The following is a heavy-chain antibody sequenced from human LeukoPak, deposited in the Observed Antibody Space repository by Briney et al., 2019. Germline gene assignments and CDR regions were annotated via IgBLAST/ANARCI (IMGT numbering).Heavy chain of an antibody. CDR1: GLPIADFA. CDR2: ISGDCFST. Sequence: GGSLRLSCVASGLPIADFAMHWVRQAPGKGLEWVSLISGDCFSTFYADSVKGRFSISRDNSKNSLSLEMNSLRTEDTAMYYCARESGKFDYWGQGTLVAVSS. J-gene: IGHJ4*02. V-gene: IGHV3-43*02. CDR3: ARESGKFDY.